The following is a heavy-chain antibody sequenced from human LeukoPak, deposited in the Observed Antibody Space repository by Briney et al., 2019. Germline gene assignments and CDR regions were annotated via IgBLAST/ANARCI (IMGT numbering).Heavy chain of an antibody. CDR2: ISFDATNK. J-gene: IGHJ4*02. V-gene: IGHV3-30*03. CDR3: ARLRGFRNFDY. CDR1: GFTFSSYG. D-gene: IGHD3-10*01. Sequence: GGSLRLSCAASGFTFSSYGMHWVRQAPGKGLEWVAVISFDATNKYYADSVKGRFTISRDNSKNTLYLQMNSLRAEDTAVYYCARLRGFRNFDYWGQGTLVTVSS.